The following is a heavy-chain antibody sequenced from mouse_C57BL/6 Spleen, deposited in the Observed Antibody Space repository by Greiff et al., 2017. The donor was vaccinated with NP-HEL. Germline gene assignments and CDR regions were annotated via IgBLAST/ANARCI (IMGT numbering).Heavy chain of an antibody. CDR2: IDPSDSYT. D-gene: IGHD1-1*01. CDR1: GYTFTSYW. Sequence: QVQLQQPGAELVKPGASVKLSCKASGYTFTSYWMQWVKQRPGQGLEWIGEIDPSDSYTNYNQKFKGKATLTVDTSSSTAYMQLSSLTSEDSAVYYCARKVIITTARIAMDYWGQGTSVTVSS. CDR3: ARKVIITTARIAMDY. J-gene: IGHJ4*01. V-gene: IGHV1-50*01.